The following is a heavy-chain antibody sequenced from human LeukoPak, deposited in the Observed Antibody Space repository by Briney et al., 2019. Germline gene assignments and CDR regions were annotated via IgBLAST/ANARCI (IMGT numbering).Heavy chain of an antibody. CDR2: ISHSGTT. D-gene: IGHD2-2*01. Sequence: SETLSLTCAVYGGSFSDSYWSWIRQPPGKGLEWIGDISHSGTTNYNPSLKRRVTMSIDTSKNQFSLRLTSVTAADTAVYYCARLNIVVLTAASADNTDYYYYIDVWDKGTTVIVSS. V-gene: IGHV4-34*01. CDR3: ARLNIVVLTAASADNTDYYYYIDV. J-gene: IGHJ6*03. CDR1: GGSFSDSY.